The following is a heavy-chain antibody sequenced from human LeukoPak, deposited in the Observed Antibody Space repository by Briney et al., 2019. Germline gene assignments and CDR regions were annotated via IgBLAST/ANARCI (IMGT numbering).Heavy chain of an antibody. Sequence: GGSLRLSRAASGFTFSNYWMSWVRQAPGKGLEWVANIKQDGSVKYYVDSLKGRFTISRDNAKNSVFLHMISLRAEDTAVYYCARIGYSSSSFDYWGQGTLVTVSS. J-gene: IGHJ4*02. CDR3: ARIGYSSSSFDY. D-gene: IGHD6-6*01. CDR2: IKQDGSVK. V-gene: IGHV3-7*01. CDR1: GFTFSNYW.